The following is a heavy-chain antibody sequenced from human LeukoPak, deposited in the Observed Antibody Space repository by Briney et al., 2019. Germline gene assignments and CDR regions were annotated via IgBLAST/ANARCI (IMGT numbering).Heavy chain of an antibody. Sequence: GGSHRLSCAASGFSFSDAWMSWVRQIPGKGLEWVGRIESKTDGGTTDYAAPVKGRFTISRDDSTNTLYLQMNSLKSEDTAVYYCTTYGSGRKFDYWGQGILVTVS. V-gene: IGHV3-15*04. D-gene: IGHD3-10*01. CDR2: IESKTDGGTT. CDR1: GFSFSDAW. CDR3: TTYGSGRKFDY. J-gene: IGHJ4*02.